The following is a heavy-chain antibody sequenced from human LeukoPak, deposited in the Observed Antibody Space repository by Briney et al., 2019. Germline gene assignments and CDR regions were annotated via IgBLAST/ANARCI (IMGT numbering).Heavy chain of an antibody. CDR3: ARVRRGPQGVYFDY. Sequence: SETLSLTCTVSGGSISSSSYYWGWIRQPPGKGLEWIGSIYYSGSTYYNPSLKSRVTMSVDTSKNQFSLKLSSVTAADTAVYYCARVRRGPQGVYFDYWGQGTLVTVSS. CDR2: IYYSGST. V-gene: IGHV4-39*07. J-gene: IGHJ4*02. CDR1: GGSISSSSYY. D-gene: IGHD3-10*01.